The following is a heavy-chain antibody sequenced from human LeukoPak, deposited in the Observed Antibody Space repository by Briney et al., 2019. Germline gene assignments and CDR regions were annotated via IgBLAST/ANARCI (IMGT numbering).Heavy chain of an antibody. Sequence: GGSLRLSCAASGFTFSTYSMNWVRQAPGKGLEWVSSISSSSNYIYYADSVKGRFTISRDNAKNSLYLQMNSLRAEDTAVYYCAREACSSTSCYHDANFDYWGQGTLVTVSS. CDR2: ISSSSNYI. D-gene: IGHD2-2*01. V-gene: IGHV3-21*01. J-gene: IGHJ4*02. CDR1: GFTFSTYS. CDR3: AREACSSTSCYHDANFDY.